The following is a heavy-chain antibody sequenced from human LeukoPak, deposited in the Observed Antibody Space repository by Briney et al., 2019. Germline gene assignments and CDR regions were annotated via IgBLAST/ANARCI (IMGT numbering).Heavy chain of an antibody. CDR3: ARDLIAARPGWFDP. CDR1: GYTFTDYY. Sequence: GASVKVSCKASGYTFTDYYVHWVRQAPGQGLEWMGWISAYNGNTNYAQNLQGRVTLTTDTSASTAYMELRSLRSDGTAVYYCARDLIAARPGWFDPWGKGTLVIVSS. CDR2: ISAYNGNT. V-gene: IGHV1-18*01. D-gene: IGHD6-6*01. J-gene: IGHJ5*02.